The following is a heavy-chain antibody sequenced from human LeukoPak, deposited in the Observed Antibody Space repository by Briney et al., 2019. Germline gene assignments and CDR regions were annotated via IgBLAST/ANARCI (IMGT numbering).Heavy chain of an antibody. CDR3: AKIRLEESATGY. CDR1: GGTFSSYA. D-gene: IGHD2-15*01. CDR2: IGGSGATT. J-gene: IGHJ4*02. V-gene: IGHV3-23*01. Sequence: SCKASGGTFSSYAMSWVRQAPGKGLEWVSAIGGSGATTYYADSVRGRFTISRDNSKNTMYLQMSSLRAEDTAVYYCAKIRLEESATGYWGQGTLVTVSS.